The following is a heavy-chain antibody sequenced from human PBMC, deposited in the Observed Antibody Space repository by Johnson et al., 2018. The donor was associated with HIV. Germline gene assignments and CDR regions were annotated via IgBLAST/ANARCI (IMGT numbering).Heavy chain of an antibody. J-gene: IGHJ3*02. D-gene: IGHD3-10*01. Sequence: QMLLVESGGGLVKPGGSLTLSCATSGFTFSDYYMSWIRQAPGKGPEWLSYISNSAITFYYADSVQGRFSISRDNAKSSVYFKMNSLRAEDTAVYYCARRGLANAFDIWGQGTMVTVSS. V-gene: IGHV3-11*04. CDR3: ARRGLANAFDI. CDR1: GFTFSDYY. CDR2: ISNSAITF.